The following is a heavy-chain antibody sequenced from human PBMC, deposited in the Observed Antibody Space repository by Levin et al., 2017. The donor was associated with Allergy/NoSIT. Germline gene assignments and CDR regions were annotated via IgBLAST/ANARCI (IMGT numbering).Heavy chain of an antibody. J-gene: IGHJ4*02. Sequence: GGSLRLSCAASGFTFSSYAMSWVRQAPGKGLEWVSAISGSGDSTYYADSVKGRFTISRDNSKNTLYLQMNSLRAEDTAVYYCARTRGCSSTSCHPDYWGQGTLVTVSS. V-gene: IGHV3-23*01. CDR1: GFTFSSYA. D-gene: IGHD2-2*01. CDR2: ISGSGDST. CDR3: ARTRGCSSTSCHPDY.